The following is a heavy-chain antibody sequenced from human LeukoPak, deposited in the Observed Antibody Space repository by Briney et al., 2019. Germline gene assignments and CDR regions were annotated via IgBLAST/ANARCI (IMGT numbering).Heavy chain of an antibody. D-gene: IGHD3-22*01. CDR2: IQYSGST. V-gene: IGHV4-61*01. CDR1: GDSVSGISFY. Sequence: SETLSLTCTVSGDSVSGISFYWSWIRQPPGKGLQYIGYIQYSGSTNYKPSLKGRFTISVDTSKNQFSLKLSSVTAADTAVYYCARYYDSSGYWSTPHFDYWGQGTLVTVSS. CDR3: ARYYDSSGYWSTPHFDY. J-gene: IGHJ4*02.